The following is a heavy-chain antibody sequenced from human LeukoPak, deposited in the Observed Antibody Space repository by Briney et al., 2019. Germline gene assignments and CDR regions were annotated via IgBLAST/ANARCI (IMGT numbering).Heavy chain of an antibody. CDR2: IYYSGST. CDR3: AREAVEYYYDSSGFDP. Sequence: SETLSLTCTVSGGSISSYYWSWIRQPPGKGLEWIGYIYYSGSTNYNPSLKSRVTISVDTSKNQFSLKLSSVTAADTAVYYCAREAVEYYYDSSGFDPWGQGTLVTVSS. CDR1: GGSISSYY. V-gene: IGHV4-59*08. D-gene: IGHD3-22*01. J-gene: IGHJ5*02.